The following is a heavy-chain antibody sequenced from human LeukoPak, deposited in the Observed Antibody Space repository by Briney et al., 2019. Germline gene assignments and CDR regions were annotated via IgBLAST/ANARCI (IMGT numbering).Heavy chain of an antibody. J-gene: IGHJ4*02. V-gene: IGHV1-69*13. Sequence: SVKVSCKASGGTFSSYAISWVRQAPGQGLEWMGGIIPIFGTANYAQKFQGRVTITADESTSTAYMELSSLRSGDTALYYCARAGEYCSGGSCYSGVYFDYWGQGTLVTVSS. CDR2: IIPIFGTA. D-gene: IGHD2-15*01. CDR1: GGTFSSYA. CDR3: ARAGEYCSGGSCYSGVYFDY.